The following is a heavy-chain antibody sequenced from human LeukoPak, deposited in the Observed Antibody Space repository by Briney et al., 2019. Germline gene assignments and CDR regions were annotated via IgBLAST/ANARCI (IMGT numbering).Heavy chain of an antibody. D-gene: IGHD2-21*02. CDR3: AKNIVVVTARIPGPPDAFDI. J-gene: IGHJ3*02. CDR2: ISGSGGST. V-gene: IGHV3-23*01. CDR1: GFTFSSYA. Sequence: GGSLRLSCAASGFTFSSYAMSWVRQAPGKGLEWVSAISGSGGSTYYADSVKGRFTISRDNSKNTLYLQMNSLRAEDTAVYYCAKNIVVVTARIPGPPDAFDIWGQGTMVTVSS.